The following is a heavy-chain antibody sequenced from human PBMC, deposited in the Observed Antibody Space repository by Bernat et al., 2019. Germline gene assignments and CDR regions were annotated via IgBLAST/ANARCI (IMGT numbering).Heavy chain of an antibody. J-gene: IGHJ3*02. CDR1: GGSISSSSYY. CDR3: ARKLAYYYGSGERGAFDI. CDR2: IYYSGST. Sequence: QLQLQESGPGLVKPSETLSLTCTVSGGSISSSSYYWGWIRQPPGKGLEWIGSIYYSGSTYYNPSLKSRVTISVDTSKKQFSLKLSSVTAADTAVYYCARKLAYYYGSGERGAFDIWGQGTMVTVSS. D-gene: IGHD3-10*01. V-gene: IGHV4-39*01.